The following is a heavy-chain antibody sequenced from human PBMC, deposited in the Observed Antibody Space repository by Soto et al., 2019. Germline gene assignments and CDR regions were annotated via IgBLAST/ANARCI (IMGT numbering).Heavy chain of an antibody. D-gene: IGHD6-13*01. CDR1: GYTFSNFW. J-gene: IGHJ4*02. CDR3: ARSPRSSPYFDY. V-gene: IGHV5-51*01. CDR2: IYPGDHET. Sequence: GESLKISCQCSGYTFSNFWIGWVRQLPGKVLEWMGIIYPGDHETRYSPSFHGKVTISADKSINTAYLQWNSLESSDTAFYFCARSPRSSPYFDYWGQGALVNVSS.